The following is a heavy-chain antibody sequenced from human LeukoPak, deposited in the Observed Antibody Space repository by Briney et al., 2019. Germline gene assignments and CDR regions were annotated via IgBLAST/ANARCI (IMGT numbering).Heavy chain of an antibody. Sequence: PGGSLRLSCAASGFTFTSHVMSWVRQTPGKGLEWVSAISGSGGSTYYADSVKGRFTISRDNSKNTLYLQMNSLRAEDTAVYYCAKFRTILTGRIDYWGQGTLVTVSS. CDR1: GFTFTSHV. D-gene: IGHD3-9*01. J-gene: IGHJ4*02. CDR2: ISGSGGST. CDR3: AKFRTILTGRIDY. V-gene: IGHV3-23*01.